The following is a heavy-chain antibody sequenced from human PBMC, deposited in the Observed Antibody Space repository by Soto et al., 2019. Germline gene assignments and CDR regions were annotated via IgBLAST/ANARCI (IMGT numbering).Heavy chain of an antibody. Sequence: PSATLSLTCSVSGGSISSSTYFWGWIRQPPGKGLEWIGSTYYSGSTYYNTSLKSRVTISVDTSKTQFSLKLTSVTAADTAVYYCARGYRVAGAGPFDYWGQGTLVTVSS. CDR1: GGSISSSTYF. V-gene: IGHV4-39*01. D-gene: IGHD6-19*01. CDR2: TYYSGST. CDR3: ARGYRVAGAGPFDY. J-gene: IGHJ4*02.